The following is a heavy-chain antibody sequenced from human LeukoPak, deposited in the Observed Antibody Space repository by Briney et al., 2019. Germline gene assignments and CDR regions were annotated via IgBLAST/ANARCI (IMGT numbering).Heavy chain of an antibody. V-gene: IGHV3-30*04. CDR2: ISYDGSDK. J-gene: IGHJ4*02. CDR1: GLTFSRYA. CDR3: ARDLDSTVVTPSFDY. Sequence: PGGSLRLSCAASGLTFSRYAMSWVRQAPGKGLEWVAIISYDGSDKHYADSVKGRFTISRDNSKNTLYLQMNSLRGEDTAVYYCARDLDSTVVTPSFDYWGQGTLVTVSS. D-gene: IGHD4-23*01.